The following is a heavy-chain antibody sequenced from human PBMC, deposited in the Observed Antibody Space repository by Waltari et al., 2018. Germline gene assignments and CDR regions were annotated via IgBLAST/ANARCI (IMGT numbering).Heavy chain of an antibody. CDR2: ISWNSGSI. J-gene: IGHJ4*02. CDR3: AKDITGRTSFWSGYYWAYFDY. Sequence: EVQLVESGGGLVQPGRSLRLSCAASGFTFDDYAMHWVRQAPGKGLEWVSGISWNSGSIGYADSVKGRFTISRDNAKNSLYLQMNSLRAEDTALYYCAKDITGRTSFWSGYYWAYFDYWGQGTLVTVSS. CDR1: GFTFDDYA. D-gene: IGHD3-3*01. V-gene: IGHV3-9*01.